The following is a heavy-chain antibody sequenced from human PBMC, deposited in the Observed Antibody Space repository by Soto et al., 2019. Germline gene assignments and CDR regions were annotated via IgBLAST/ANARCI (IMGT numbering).Heavy chain of an antibody. CDR2: IYDSGST. CDR3: ARCPIGRVSDI. D-gene: IGHD3-10*01. Sequence: QVQLQESGPGLVKPSQTLSLTCTVSGGSFSSGSYSWSWIRQLPGRGLEWIGYIYDSGSTFYRPPLKSRVTIFMDTSKNQFSLELSSVTAADTAVYYCARCPIGRVSDIWGHGTVVTVSS. CDR1: GGSFSSGSYS. V-gene: IGHV4-31*03. J-gene: IGHJ3*02.